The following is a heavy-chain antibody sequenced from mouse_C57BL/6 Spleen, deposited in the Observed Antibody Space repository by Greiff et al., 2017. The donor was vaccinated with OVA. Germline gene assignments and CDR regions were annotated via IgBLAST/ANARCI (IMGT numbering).Heavy chain of an antibody. Sequence: VQLQQSGAELVRPGASVKLSCKASGYTFTDYYINWVKQRPGQGLEWIARIYPGSGNTYYNEKFKGKATLTAEKSSSTAYMQLSSLTSEDSAVYFCARSNYGNSAWFAYWGQGTLVTVSA. J-gene: IGHJ3*01. V-gene: IGHV1-76*01. CDR1: GYTFTDYY. CDR2: IYPGSGNT. CDR3: ARSNYGNSAWFAY. D-gene: IGHD2-1*01.